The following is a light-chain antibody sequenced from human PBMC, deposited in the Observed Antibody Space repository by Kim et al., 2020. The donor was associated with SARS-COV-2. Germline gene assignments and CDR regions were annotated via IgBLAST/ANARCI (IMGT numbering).Light chain of an antibody. CDR1: QDIKNN. CDR3: QQYQSYPVT. Sequence: AHVGDRVHMTCRASQDIKNNLVWFQQKPGKAPRSLIYAASSLQSGVPSKFSGSGSGTDFTLTISSLQPEDFATYYCQQYQSYPVTFGQGTRLEIK. J-gene: IGKJ5*01. V-gene: IGKV1-16*02. CDR2: AAS.